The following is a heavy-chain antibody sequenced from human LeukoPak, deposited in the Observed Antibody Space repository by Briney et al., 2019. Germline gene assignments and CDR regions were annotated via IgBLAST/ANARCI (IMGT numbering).Heavy chain of an antibody. Sequence: GGSLRLSCAASGFTFSNYAMSWVRQAPGKGLGWVSAIGGSGGSTYYADSVKGRFTISRDNAKNSLYLQMNSLRAEDTAVYYCARDGHPVPEAVWWPVQSWFDPWGQGTQVTVSS. V-gene: IGHV3-23*01. CDR2: IGGSGGST. CDR1: GFTFSNYA. J-gene: IGHJ5*02. CDR3: ARDGHPVPEAVWWPVQSWFDP. D-gene: IGHD6-19*01.